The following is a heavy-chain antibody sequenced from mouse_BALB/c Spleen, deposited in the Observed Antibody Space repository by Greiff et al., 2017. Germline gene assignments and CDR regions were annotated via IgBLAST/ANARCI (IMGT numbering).Heavy chain of an antibody. V-gene: IGHV1S137*01. CDR2: ISTYYGDA. J-gene: IGHJ3*01. Sequence: QVQLQQSGAELVRPGVSVKISCKGSGYTFTDYAMHWVKQSHAKSLEWIGVISTYYGDASYNQKFKGKATMTVDKSSSTAYMELARLTSEDSAIYYCARDYGSSYGFAYWGQGTLVTVS. CDR1: GYTFTDYA. CDR3: ARDYGSSYGFAY. D-gene: IGHD1-1*01.